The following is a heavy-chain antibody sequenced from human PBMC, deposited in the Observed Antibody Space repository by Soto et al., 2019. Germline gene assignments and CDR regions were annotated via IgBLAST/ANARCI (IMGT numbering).Heavy chain of an antibody. CDR2: ISTYTGRT. CDR3: ARGKPSGYRFGPRNFFYYGLDV. V-gene: IGHV1-18*04. CDR1: GYTFSDNG. D-gene: IGHD5-18*01. J-gene: IGHJ6*02. Sequence: SVKVSCKASGYTFSDNGISWVRQAPGQGLEWMGWISTYTGRTNYAQKFQGRVTLTTDTSTSTAYMNLRSLRPDDTAVYFCARGKPSGYRFGPRNFFYYGLDVWGPGTTVTVSS.